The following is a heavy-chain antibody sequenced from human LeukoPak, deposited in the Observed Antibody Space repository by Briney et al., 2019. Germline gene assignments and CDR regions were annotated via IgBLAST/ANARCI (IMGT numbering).Heavy chain of an antibody. Sequence: SETLSLTCTVSGGSISSGDYYWSWIRQPPGKGLEWIGYIYYSGSTYYNPSLKSRVTISVDTSKNQSSLKLSSVTAADTAVYYCASGELYYFDYWGQGTLVTVSS. J-gene: IGHJ4*02. CDR3: ASGELYYFDY. D-gene: IGHD1-26*01. V-gene: IGHV4-30-4*01. CDR2: IYYSGST. CDR1: GGSISSGDYY.